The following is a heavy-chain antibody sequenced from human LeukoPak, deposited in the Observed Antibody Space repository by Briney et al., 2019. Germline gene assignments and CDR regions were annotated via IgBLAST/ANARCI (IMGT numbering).Heavy chain of an antibody. D-gene: IGHD6-6*01. CDR3: AREWSSSFDP. Sequence: GGSLRLPCAASGFTFSSYWMAWVRQAPGRGLEWVANIKQDGSEKYYVDSVKGRFTISRDNAKNSLSLQMNSLRAEDTAVYYCAREWSSSFDPWGQGTLVTVSS. CDR2: IKQDGSEK. J-gene: IGHJ5*02. CDR1: GFTFSSYW. V-gene: IGHV3-7*05.